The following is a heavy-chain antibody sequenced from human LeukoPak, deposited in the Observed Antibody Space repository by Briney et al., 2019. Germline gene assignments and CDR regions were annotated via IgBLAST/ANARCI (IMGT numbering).Heavy chain of an antibody. V-gene: IGHV3-48*03. D-gene: IGHD1-26*01. Sequence: PGGSLRLSCAASGFTFSSYEMNWVRQAPGRGLEWVSYISSSGSTIYYADSVKGRFTISRDNAKNSLYLQMNSLRAEDTAVYYCARGIRSWAGYWGQGTLVTVSS. J-gene: IGHJ4*02. CDR3: ARGIRSWAGY. CDR1: GFTFSSYE. CDR2: ISSSGSTI.